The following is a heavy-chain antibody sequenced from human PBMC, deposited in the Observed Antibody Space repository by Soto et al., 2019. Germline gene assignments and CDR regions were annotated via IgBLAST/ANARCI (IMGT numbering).Heavy chain of an antibody. Sequence: SEPLSLTCTVSGGSISSYYWSWIRQPAGKGLEWIGRIYTSGSTNYNPSLKSRVTMPVDTSKNQFSLKLSSVTAADTAVYYCARDRSAGIAAAGMSFDPWGQGTLVTVSS. CDR2: IYTSGST. V-gene: IGHV4-4*07. D-gene: IGHD6-13*01. CDR3: ARDRSAGIAAAGMSFDP. CDR1: GGSISSYY. J-gene: IGHJ5*02.